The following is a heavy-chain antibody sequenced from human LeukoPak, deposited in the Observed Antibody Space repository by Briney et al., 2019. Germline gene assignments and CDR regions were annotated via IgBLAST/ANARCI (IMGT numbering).Heavy chain of an antibody. CDR1: GYSISSGYY. CDR2: IYHSGST. CDR3: ARALTVTRDY. Sequence: PSETLSLTCTVSGYSISSGYYWGWIRQPPGKGLEWIGSIYHSGSTYYNPSLKSRVTISVDTSKNQFSLKLSSVTAADTAVYYWARALTVTRDYWGQGTLVTVSS. D-gene: IGHD4-17*01. J-gene: IGHJ4*02. V-gene: IGHV4-38-2*02.